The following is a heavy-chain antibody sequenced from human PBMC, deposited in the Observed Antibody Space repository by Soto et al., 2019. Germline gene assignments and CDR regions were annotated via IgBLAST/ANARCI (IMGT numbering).Heavy chain of an antibody. CDR1: GFTFSDFA. V-gene: IGHV3-23*01. CDR2: IYGGGNGP. D-gene: IGHD2-2*03. Sequence: EVQVLESGGGLVQPGGSLRLSCAATGFTFSDFAMSWVRQAPGKGLEWVSRIYGGGNGPHYADSVKGRVTISRDNSKNTLHLQMNSQRAEDTAVYYCAKMEGMDPWAYSFDYWGQGTLVTVSS. J-gene: IGHJ4*02. CDR3: AKMEGMDPWAYSFDY.